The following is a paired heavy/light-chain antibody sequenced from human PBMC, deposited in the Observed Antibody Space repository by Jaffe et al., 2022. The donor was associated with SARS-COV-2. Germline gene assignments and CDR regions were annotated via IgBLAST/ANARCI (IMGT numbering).Heavy chain of an antibody. Sequence: EVQLWESGGGLVQPGESLRLSCAVSGVTLRSHTMNWVRQAPGKALEWVSSIDGSGTTHYLDSVKGRFTISRDDSKNTVSLQMNSLRAEDTAVYYCATRLLCHFDYWGQGSLVTVSS. J-gene: IGHJ4*02. CDR2: IDGSGTT. V-gene: IGHV3-23*05. CDR3: ATRLLCHFDY. D-gene: IGHD1-26*01. CDR1: GVTLRSHT.
Light chain of an antibody. CDR2: KIS. CDR1: QSLVHSNGNTY. V-gene: IGKV2-24*01. CDR3: MQATQFPWT. Sequence: DIVVTQAPLSSPVTLGQPASISCRSSQSLVHSNGNTYLSWFHQRPGQPPRLLIDKISNRLSGVSDRFSGSGAGTDFTLKISRVEPEDVGVYYCMQATQFPWTFGQGTKVEIK. J-gene: IGKJ1*01.